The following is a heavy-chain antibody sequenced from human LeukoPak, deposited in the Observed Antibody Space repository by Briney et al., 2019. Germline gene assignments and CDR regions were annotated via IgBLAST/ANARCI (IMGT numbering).Heavy chain of an antibody. CDR1: GITFSNYW. V-gene: IGHV3-74*01. Sequence: GGSLRLSCAASGITFSNYWMHWVRQAPGKGLVWVSHITQDGSSTFYADSVKGRFTISRDNAKNTLYLQMNGLRAEDTAVYYCATDDYRGLGYWGQGTLVTVSS. J-gene: IGHJ4*02. D-gene: IGHD4-11*01. CDR3: ATDDYRGLGY. CDR2: ITQDGSST.